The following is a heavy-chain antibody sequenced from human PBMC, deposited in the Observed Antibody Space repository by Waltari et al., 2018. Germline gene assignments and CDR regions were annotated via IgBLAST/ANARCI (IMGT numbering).Heavy chain of an antibody. CDR2: TNPNSGYT. CDR1: GYNFIGQY. D-gene: IGHD3-22*01. Sequence: QVQLVQSGAEVKKPGASVKVSCKASGYNFIGQYIHWVRQAPGQGLEWMGRTNPNSGYTNYAQKFQGRVTMTRDTSIATAYMELNGLTSDDTAVYYCARVYYYDSSGYYLDSWGQGTLVTVSA. V-gene: IGHV1-2*06. J-gene: IGHJ4*02. CDR3: ARVYYYDSSGYYLDS.